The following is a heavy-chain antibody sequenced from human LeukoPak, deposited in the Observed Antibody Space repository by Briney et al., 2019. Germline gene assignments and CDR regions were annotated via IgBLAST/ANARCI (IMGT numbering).Heavy chain of an antibody. V-gene: IGHV3-23*01. Sequence: PGGSLRLSCAASGFTFSSYAMSWVRQAPGMGLEWVSAISGSGGSTYYADSVKGRFTISRDNSKNTLYLQMNSLRAEDTAVYYCAPTQYYDFWSGYYGYFFDYWGQGTLVTVSS. CDR3: APTQYYDFWSGYYGYFFDY. D-gene: IGHD3-3*01. CDR1: GFTFSSYA. J-gene: IGHJ4*02. CDR2: ISGSGGST.